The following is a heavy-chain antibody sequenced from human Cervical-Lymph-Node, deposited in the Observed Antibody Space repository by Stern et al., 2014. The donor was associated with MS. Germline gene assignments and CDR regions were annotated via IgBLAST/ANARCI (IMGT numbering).Heavy chain of an antibody. J-gene: IGHJ6*02. Sequence: MQLVESGAEVKKAGSSVQVSCKASGGTFSRNGISWVRQAPGQGLEWMGGIIPTFGTTKYAKKFQDTVTITADESTSTAYMELNSLTSDDTAVYYCARVLSGVFGVLSPLYGMDVWGQGTTVTVSS. V-gene: IGHV1-69*01. D-gene: IGHD3-3*01. CDR1: GGTFSRNG. CDR2: IIPTFGTT. CDR3: ARVLSGVFGVLSPLYGMDV.